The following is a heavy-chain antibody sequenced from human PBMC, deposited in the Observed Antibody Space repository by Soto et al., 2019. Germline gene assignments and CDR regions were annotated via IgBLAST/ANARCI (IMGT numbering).Heavy chain of an antibody. D-gene: IGHD3-22*01. J-gene: IGHJ4*02. CDR2: IIPLFGTA. CDR3: ARGVQYDSSGYYYFY. CDR1: GGTFSTYA. Sequence: QVQLVQSGAEVKKPGSSVKVSCKASGGTFSTYAIDWVRQAPGQGLEWMGGIIPLFGTAKYAQNVQGRITITADESTNTAYMDLRRLRSQDTAVYYCARGVQYDSSGYYYFYWGQGTLVTVCS. V-gene: IGHV1-69*01.